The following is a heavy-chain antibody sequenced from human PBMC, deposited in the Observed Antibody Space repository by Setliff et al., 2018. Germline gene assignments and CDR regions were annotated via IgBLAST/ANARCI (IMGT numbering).Heavy chain of an antibody. Sequence: PSETLSLTCTVSGGSISSHYLSWIRQPPGKGLEWIGSIYYSGSTYYNPSLKSRVTISVDTSKNQFSLKLSSVTAADTAVYYCARGTYDYYDSSGYYFVDYWGQGTLVTVSS. CDR3: ARGTYDYYDSSGYYFVDY. CDR2: IYYSGST. V-gene: IGHV4-59*08. CDR1: GGSISSHY. J-gene: IGHJ4*02. D-gene: IGHD3-22*01.